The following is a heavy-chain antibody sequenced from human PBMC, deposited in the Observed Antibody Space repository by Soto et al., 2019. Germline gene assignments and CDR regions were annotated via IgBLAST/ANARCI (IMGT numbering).Heavy chain of an antibody. CDR1: GFSFRTYG. J-gene: IGHJ6*02. CDR2: ISYHGNDQ. CDR3: AKDWREKYDTEAFDI. D-gene: IGHD3-3*01. Sequence: PGGSLRLSCAASGFSFRTYGMHWVRQAPGKGLEWVAVISYHGNDQYYADSVRGRFTISRDDSKSTLYLQMNTLRAEDTAVYYCAKDWREKYDTEAFDIWGRGTTVTVSS. V-gene: IGHV3-30*18.